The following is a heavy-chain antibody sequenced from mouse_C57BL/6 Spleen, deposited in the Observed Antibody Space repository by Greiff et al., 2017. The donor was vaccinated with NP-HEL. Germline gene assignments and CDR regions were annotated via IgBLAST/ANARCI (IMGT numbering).Heavy chain of an antibody. V-gene: IGHV1-7*01. Sequence: VQLQQSGAELAKPGASVKLSCKASGYTFTSYWMHWVKQRPGQGLEWIGYINPSSGYTKYNQKFKDKATLTADKSSSTAYMQLSSLTYEDSAVYYCARGRITTVYYFDYWGQGTTLTVSS. CDR3: ARGRITTVYYFDY. CDR1: GYTFTSYW. CDR2: INPSSGYT. J-gene: IGHJ2*01. D-gene: IGHD1-1*01.